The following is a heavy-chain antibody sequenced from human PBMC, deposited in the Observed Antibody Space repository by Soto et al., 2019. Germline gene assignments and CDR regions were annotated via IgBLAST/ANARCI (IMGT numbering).Heavy chain of an antibody. CDR2: IYYSGST. CDR3: ARMGIVGATTLDY. D-gene: IGHD1-26*01. CDR1: GGSISSGGYY. J-gene: IGHJ4*03. Sequence: TSQTLSLTCTVSGGSISSGGYYWSWIRQHPGKGLEWIGYIYYSGSTYYNPSLKSRVTISVDTSKNQFSLKLSSVTAADTAVYYCARMGIVGATTLDYWGQGTTVTVSS. V-gene: IGHV4-31*03.